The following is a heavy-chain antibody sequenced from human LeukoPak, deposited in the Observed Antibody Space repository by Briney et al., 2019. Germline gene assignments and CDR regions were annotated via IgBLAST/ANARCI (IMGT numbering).Heavy chain of an antibody. J-gene: IGHJ4*02. CDR1: GFTFSSYS. D-gene: IGHD3-22*01. CDR2: ISSSSSYI. V-gene: IGHV3-21*01. Sequence: PGGSLRLSCAASGFTFSSYSMNWVRQAPGKGLEWVSSISSSSSYIYYAGSVKGRFTISRDNAKNSLYLQMNSLRAEDTAVYYCAREGKAPGVVVITYYFDYWGQGTLVTVSS. CDR3: AREGKAPGVVVITYYFDY.